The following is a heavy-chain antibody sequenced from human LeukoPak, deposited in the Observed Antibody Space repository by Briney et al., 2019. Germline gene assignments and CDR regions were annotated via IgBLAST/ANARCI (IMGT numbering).Heavy chain of an antibody. Sequence: GGSLRLSCAASGFTISSNYMSWVRQAPGKGLEWVSVIYSGGTTYYADSVKGRFTISRDDSKNTLYLQMNSLRAEDTAVYYCARLGGNSGYGTFDYWGQGTLVTVSS. CDR1: GFTISSNY. D-gene: IGHD5-12*01. CDR2: IYSGGTT. CDR3: ARLGGNSGYGTFDY. V-gene: IGHV3-66*04. J-gene: IGHJ4*02.